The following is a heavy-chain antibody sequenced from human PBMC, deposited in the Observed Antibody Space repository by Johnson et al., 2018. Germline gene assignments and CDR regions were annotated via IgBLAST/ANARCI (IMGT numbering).Heavy chain of an antibody. J-gene: IGHJ3*02. V-gene: IGHV3-72*01. CDR1: GFTFSDHY. D-gene: IGHD2-15*01. CDR3: ARVGVGAFDI. CDR2: TSNKANSYTR. Sequence: VQLVQSGGGLVQPGGSLRLSCAASGFTFSDHYMDWVRQAPGKGLEWVGRTSNKANSYTREYATSVKGSFTISRDDSKNSLYLKMNSLKTEDTAVYYCARVGVGAFDIWGQGTMVTVSS.